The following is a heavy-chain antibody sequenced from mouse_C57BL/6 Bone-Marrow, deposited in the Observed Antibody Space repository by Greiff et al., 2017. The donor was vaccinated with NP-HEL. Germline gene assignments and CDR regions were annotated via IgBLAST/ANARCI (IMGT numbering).Heavy chain of an antibody. Sequence: VQLQQPGAELVMPGASVKLSCKASGYTFTSYWMHWVKQRPGQGLEWIGEIDPSDSYTNYNQKFKGKSTLTVDKSSSTAYMQRSRLTAEDSAVYYCASYDYDEGAMDYWGQGTSVTVSS. J-gene: IGHJ4*01. V-gene: IGHV1-69*01. CDR3: ASYDYDEGAMDY. D-gene: IGHD2-4*01. CDR1: GYTFTSYW. CDR2: IDPSDSYT.